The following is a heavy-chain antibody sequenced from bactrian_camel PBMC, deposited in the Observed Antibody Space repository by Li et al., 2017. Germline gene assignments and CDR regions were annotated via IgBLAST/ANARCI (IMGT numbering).Heavy chain of an antibody. CDR2: ISSKGAT. CDR3: ALDGGEPLIRHIAHAPC. V-gene: IGHV3S63*01. Sequence: QVQLVESGGGSVQAGETLRLSCTAAGFTFDDSDVRWFREASGVECELVSSISSKGATYYADSVKGRFTISQDRPKNVVYLEMNNLKPEDTGEYFCALDGGEPLIRHIAHAPCWGQGTQVTV. J-gene: IGHJ4*01. D-gene: IGHD1*01. CDR1: GFTFDDSD.